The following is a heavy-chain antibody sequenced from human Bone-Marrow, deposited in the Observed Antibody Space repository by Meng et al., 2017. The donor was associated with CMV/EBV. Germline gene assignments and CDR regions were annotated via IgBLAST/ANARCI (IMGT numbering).Heavy chain of an antibody. CDR1: GGSFSGYY. J-gene: IGHJ5*02. CDR2: INHSGST. V-gene: IGHV4-34*01. D-gene: IGHD2-2*01. Sequence: SEPLSLPCAVYGGSFSGYYWSWIRQPPGKGLEWIGEINHSGSTNYNPSLKSRVTISVDTSKNQFSLKLSSVTATDTAVYYCARTMVVIVPAARNGGWSDPWGQGTLVTVSS. CDR3: ARTMVVIVPAARNGGWSDP.